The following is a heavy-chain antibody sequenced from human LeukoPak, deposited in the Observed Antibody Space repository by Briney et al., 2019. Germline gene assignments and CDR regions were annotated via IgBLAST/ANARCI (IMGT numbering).Heavy chain of an antibody. Sequence: SQTLSLTCAISGDSVSSNSVAWNWIRQSPSRGLEWLGRTYYRSKWYNDYAVSVKSRITVNPDTSKNQFSLQLNSVTPEDTAVYYCAREGVAARRGYFDYWGQGTLVTVSS. J-gene: IGHJ4*02. D-gene: IGHD6-6*01. CDR1: GDSVSSNSVA. CDR2: TYYRSKWYN. V-gene: IGHV6-1*01. CDR3: AREGVAARRGYFDY.